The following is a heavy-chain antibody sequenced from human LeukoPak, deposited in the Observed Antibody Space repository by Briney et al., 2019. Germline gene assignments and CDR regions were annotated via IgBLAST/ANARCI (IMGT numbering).Heavy chain of an antibody. CDR3: ASVRRGFGESSKYYSYYYMDV. CDR1: GGSISSSSYY. Sequence: SETLSLTCTVSGGSISSSSYYWGCIRQPPGKGLEWIANIYYSGSTYYNPSLKSRVTISVDTSKNQLSLKLSAVTAADTAVYYCASVRRGFGESSKYYSYYYMDVWGNGTTVPIS. V-gene: IGHV4-39*01. CDR2: IYYSGST. J-gene: IGHJ6*03. D-gene: IGHD3-10*01.